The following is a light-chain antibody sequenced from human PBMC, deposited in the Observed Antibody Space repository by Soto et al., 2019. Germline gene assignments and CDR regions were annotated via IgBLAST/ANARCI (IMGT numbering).Light chain of an antibody. V-gene: IGKV1-39*01. CDR2: AAS. CDR1: QSISNH. J-gene: IGKJ1*01. CDR3: QQSYGTPWT. Sequence: IQTTQSPSSLSASVRDRITITCRASQSISNHLNWYQQKPGKGPNLLIYAASSLQRGVPSRFSGSGSGRDFVLTISSLQPEDSATYYCQQSYGTPWTFGQGTKADIK.